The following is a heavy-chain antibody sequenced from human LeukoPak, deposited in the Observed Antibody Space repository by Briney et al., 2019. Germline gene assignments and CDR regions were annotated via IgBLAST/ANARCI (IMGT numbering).Heavy chain of an antibody. CDR3: AYSTGATGHYFDY. CDR2: ISGGST. D-gene: IGHD1-26*01. J-gene: IGHJ4*02. CDR1: GFTVSSNE. V-gene: IGHV3-38-3*01. Sequence: GGSLRLSCAASGFTVSSNEMSWVRQAPGKGPEWVSSISGGSTYYADSRKGRFTISRDNSKNTLYLQMNSLRAEDTAVYYCAYSTGATGHYFDYWGQGTLVTVSS.